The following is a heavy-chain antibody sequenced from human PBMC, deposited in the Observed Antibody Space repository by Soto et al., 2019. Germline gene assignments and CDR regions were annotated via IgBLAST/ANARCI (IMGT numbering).Heavy chain of an antibody. J-gene: IGHJ4*02. D-gene: IGHD6-13*01. V-gene: IGHV4-39*01. CDR1: GGSISSSSYY. CDR3: ESGYSSSWNFDY. CDR2: IYYSGST. Sequence: PSETLSLTCTVSGGSISSSSYYWGWIRQPPGKGLEWIGSIYYSGSTYYNPSLKSRVTISVDTSKNQFSLKLSSVTAADTAVYYCESGYSSSWNFDYWGQGTLVTV.